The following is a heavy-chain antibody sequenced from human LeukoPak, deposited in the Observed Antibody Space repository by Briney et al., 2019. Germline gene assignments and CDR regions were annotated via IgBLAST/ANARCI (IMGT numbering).Heavy chain of an antibody. Sequence: GGSLRLSCAASGFTFSSYEMNWVRQAPGKGLEWVSYISNFGSTIYYADSVKGRFTISRDNAKNSLYLQMNSLRAEDTAVYYCAREVTTGNWFDPWGQGTLVTVSS. D-gene: IGHD4-11*01. V-gene: IGHV3-48*03. J-gene: IGHJ5*02. CDR1: GFTFSSYE. CDR3: AREVTTGNWFDP. CDR2: ISNFGSTI.